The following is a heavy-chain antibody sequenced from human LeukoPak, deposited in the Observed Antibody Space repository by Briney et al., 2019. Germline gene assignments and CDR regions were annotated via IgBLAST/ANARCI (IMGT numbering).Heavy chain of an antibody. Sequence: ASVKVSCKASGYTFTNYGISWVRQAPGQGLEWMGWVSAYNGNTNYAQKLQGRVTMTTDTSTSTAYMELRSLRSDDTAVYYCARAHDYGGISYWGQGTLVTVSS. D-gene: IGHD4-23*01. J-gene: IGHJ4*02. CDR1: GYTFTNYG. CDR3: ARAHDYGGISY. CDR2: VSAYNGNT. V-gene: IGHV1-18*01.